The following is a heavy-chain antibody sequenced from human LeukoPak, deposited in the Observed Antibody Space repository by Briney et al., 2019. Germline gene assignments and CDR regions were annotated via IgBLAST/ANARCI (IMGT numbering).Heavy chain of an antibody. D-gene: IGHD5-18*01. CDR1: GYTFTSYD. V-gene: IGHV1-8*01. CDR2: MNPNSGDT. Sequence: ASVKVSCKASGYTFTSYDINWVRQATGQGLEWMGWMNPNSGDTGYAQKFQGRVTMTRNTSISTAYMELSSLRSEDTAVYYCARLQRLLWGTASVDYWGQGTLVTVSS. CDR3: ARLQRLLWGTASVDY. J-gene: IGHJ4*02.